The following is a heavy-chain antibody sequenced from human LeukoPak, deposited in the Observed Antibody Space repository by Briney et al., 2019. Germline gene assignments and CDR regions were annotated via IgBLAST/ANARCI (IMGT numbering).Heavy chain of an antibody. Sequence: GASVKVSCKASGGTFSTYAISWVRQAPGQGLEWMGGIIPIFGTTNYAQKFQGRVTITRNTSISTAYMELSSLRSEDTAVYYCARGRSAWVVLRFLEWSENHYYFDYWGQGTLVTVSS. CDR2: IIPIFGTT. J-gene: IGHJ4*02. CDR3: ARGRSAWVVLRFLEWSENHYYFDY. CDR1: GGTFSTYA. D-gene: IGHD3-3*01. V-gene: IGHV1-69*05.